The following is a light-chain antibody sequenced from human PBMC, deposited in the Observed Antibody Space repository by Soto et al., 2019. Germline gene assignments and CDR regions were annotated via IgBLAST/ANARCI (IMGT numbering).Light chain of an antibody. CDR1: SSNIGSNY. CDR2: RNN. CDR3: AAWDDSLSGYV. J-gene: IGLJ1*01. Sequence: QSALTPPPSASGTPGQKVTISCSGSSSNIGSNYVYWYQQLPGTAPKLLIYRNNQRPSGVPDRFSGSKSGTSASLAISGLRSEDEADYYCAAWDDSLSGYVFGTGTKVTVL. V-gene: IGLV1-47*01.